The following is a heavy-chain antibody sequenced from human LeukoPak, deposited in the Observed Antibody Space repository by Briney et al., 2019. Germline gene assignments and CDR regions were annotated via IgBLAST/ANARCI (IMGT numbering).Heavy chain of an antibody. Sequence: ASVKVSCKASGYTFTGYYMHWERQAPGQGLEWMGCINPNSGGTNYAQKFQGRVTMTRDTSISTAYMELSRLRSDDTAVYYCARGPWIAVAGPDLDYWGQGTLVTVSS. J-gene: IGHJ4*02. V-gene: IGHV1-2*02. CDR3: ARGPWIAVAGPDLDY. D-gene: IGHD6-19*01. CDR2: INPNSGGT. CDR1: GYTFTGYY.